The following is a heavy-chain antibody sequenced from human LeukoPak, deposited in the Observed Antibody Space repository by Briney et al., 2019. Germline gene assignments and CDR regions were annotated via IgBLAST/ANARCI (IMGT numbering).Heavy chain of an antibody. D-gene: IGHD2-15*01. Sequence: ASVTVSCTASGYTFTSYGFSWVRQAPGQGLEWMGWISGYNGNTNYAQKFQGRVTLTTDTSTSTAYMELRSLRSDDTAVYYCARDRVVVAANQYYYYGMDVWGQGTTVTVSS. V-gene: IGHV1-18*01. CDR1: GYTFTSYG. J-gene: IGHJ6*02. CDR2: ISGYNGNT. CDR3: ARDRVVVAANQYYYYGMDV.